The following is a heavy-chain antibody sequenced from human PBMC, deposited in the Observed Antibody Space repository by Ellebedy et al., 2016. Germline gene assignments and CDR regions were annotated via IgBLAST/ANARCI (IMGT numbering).Heavy chain of an antibody. J-gene: IGHJ5*02. CDR2: IYYSGST. CDR3: ARDEVIGVTGVNWFDP. V-gene: IGHV4-61*01. D-gene: IGHD1-14*01. Sequence: SETLSLXXTVSGGSVSSGSYYWSWIRQPPGKGLEWIGYIYYSGSTNYNPSLKSRVTISVDTSKNQFSLKLSSVTAADTAVYYCARDEVIGVTGVNWFDPWGQGTLVTVSS. CDR1: GGSVSSGSYY.